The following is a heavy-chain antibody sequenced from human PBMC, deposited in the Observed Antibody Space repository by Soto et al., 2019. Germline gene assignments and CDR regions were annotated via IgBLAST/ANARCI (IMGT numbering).Heavy chain of an antibody. CDR3: ARARDSSGYGGLNFDY. Sequence: SLTCTVSGGSISSGGYYWSWIRQHPGKGLEWIGYIYYSGSTYYNPSLKSRVTISVDTSKNQFSLKLSSVTAADTAVYYCARARDSSGYGGLNFDYWGQGTLVTVS. CDR2: IYYSGST. J-gene: IGHJ4*02. CDR1: GGSISSGGYY. D-gene: IGHD3-22*01. V-gene: IGHV4-31*03.